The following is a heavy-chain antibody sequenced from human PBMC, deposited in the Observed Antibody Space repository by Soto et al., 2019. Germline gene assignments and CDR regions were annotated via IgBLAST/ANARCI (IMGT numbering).Heavy chain of an antibody. J-gene: IGHJ5*02. CDR3: ARGYCSSTSCYRLFDP. CDR2: ISAYNGNK. D-gene: IGHD2-2*01. Sequence: ASVKVSCKASGYTFTSYGISWVRQAPGQGLEWMGWISAYNGNKNYAQKLQGRVTMTTDTSTSTAYMELRSLRSDDTAVYYCARGYCSSTSCYRLFDPFGQGTLVPLSP. CDR1: GYTFTSYG. V-gene: IGHV1-18*01.